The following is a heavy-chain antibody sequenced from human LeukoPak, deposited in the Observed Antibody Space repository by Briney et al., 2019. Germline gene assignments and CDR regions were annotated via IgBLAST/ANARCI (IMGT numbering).Heavy chain of an antibody. CDR3: ARDGIMATIRSAFDI. CDR1: GFTFSSYS. CDR2: ISSSSSYI. Sequence: GGSLRLSCAASGFTFSSYSMNWVRQAPGKGLEWVSSISSSSSYIYYADSVKGRFTISRDNAKNSLYLQMNSLRAEDTAVYYCARDGIMATIRSAFDIWGQGTMVTVSS. D-gene: IGHD5-12*01. V-gene: IGHV3-21*01. J-gene: IGHJ3*02.